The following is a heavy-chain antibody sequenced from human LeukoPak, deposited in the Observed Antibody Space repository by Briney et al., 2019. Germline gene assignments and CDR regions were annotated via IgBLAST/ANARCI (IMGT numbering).Heavy chain of an antibody. V-gene: IGHV4-59*01. CDR3: ARDASGHIAWFDP. CDR1: GGSISPSY. J-gene: IGHJ5*02. CDR2: IYYTGST. Sequence: SETLSLTCNVSGGSISPSYWSWIRQPPGKGLEWIGYIYYTGSTNYNPSLKSRVTISVDTSKNQLSLKLTSVTAADTAVYYCARDASGHIAWFDPWGQGTLVTVSS. D-gene: IGHD3-10*01.